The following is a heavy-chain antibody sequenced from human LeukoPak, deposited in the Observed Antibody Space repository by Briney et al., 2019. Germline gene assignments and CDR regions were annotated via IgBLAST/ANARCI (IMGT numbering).Heavy chain of an antibody. CDR1: GYTFTYRY. Sequence: GSSVKVSCKASGYTFTYRYLHWVRQAPGQALEWMGWITPFNGNTNYARKFQDRVTITRDRSMSTAYMELSSLRSEDTAMYYCAATDPYSSGGQAKEDAFDIWGQGTMVTVSS. V-gene: IGHV1-45*02. D-gene: IGHD6-19*01. CDR3: AATDPYSSGGQAKEDAFDI. J-gene: IGHJ3*02. CDR2: ITPFNGNT.